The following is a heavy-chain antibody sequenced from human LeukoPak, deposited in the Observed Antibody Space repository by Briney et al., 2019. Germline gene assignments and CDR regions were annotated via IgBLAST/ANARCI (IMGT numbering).Heavy chain of an antibody. CDR3: ARDPVGAHVRRAFDI. J-gene: IGHJ3*02. CDR1: GFTFRNYA. CDR2: ITSSSAYI. V-gene: IGHV3-21*01. Sequence: PGGSLRLSRAASGFTFRNYAMNWVRQAPGKGLEWVSSITSSSAYIYDADSEKGRFTISRDNAKNSLYLQMNSLRAEDTAVYYCARDPVGAHVRRAFDIWGQGTMVTVSS. D-gene: IGHD1-26*01.